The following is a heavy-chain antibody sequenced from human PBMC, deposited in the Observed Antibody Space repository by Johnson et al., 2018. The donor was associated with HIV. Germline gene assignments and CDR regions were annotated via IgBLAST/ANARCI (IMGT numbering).Heavy chain of an antibody. V-gene: IGHV3-15*01. CDR2: IKSKTDGGTT. J-gene: IGHJ3*02. CDR3: ARDKGIAAAATDDAFDI. CDR1: GFTFSNAW. Sequence: MQLVESGGGLVQPGGSLRLSCAASGFTFSNAWMSWVRQAPGKGLEWVGRIKSKTDGGTTDYAAPVKGRFTISRDDSKNTLYLQMNSLRAEDTAVYYCARDKGIAAAATDDAFDIWGQGTMVTVSS. D-gene: IGHD6-13*01.